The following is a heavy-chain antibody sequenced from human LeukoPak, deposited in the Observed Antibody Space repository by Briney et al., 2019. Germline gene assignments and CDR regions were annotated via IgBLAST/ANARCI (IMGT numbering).Heavy chain of an antibody. CDR2: MNPNSGNT. Sequence: ASVKVSCKASGYTFTSYDINWMRQATGQGLEWMGWMNPNSGNTGYAQKFQGRVTMTRNTSISTAYMELSSLRSEDTAVYYCARGVYDYRRNPPVFLYYFDYWGQGTLVTVSS. CDR1: GYTFTSYD. D-gene: IGHD2-8*01. V-gene: IGHV1-8*01. CDR3: ARGVYDYRRNPPVFLYYFDY. J-gene: IGHJ4*02.